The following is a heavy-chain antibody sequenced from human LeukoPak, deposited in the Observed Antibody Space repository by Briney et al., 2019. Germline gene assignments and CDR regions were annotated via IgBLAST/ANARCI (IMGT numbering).Heavy chain of an antibody. Sequence: GSLRLSCEASGFTFTSHTMNWVRQAPGKGLEWIGEINHSGSTNYNPSLKSRVTISVDTSKNQFSLKLSSVTAADTAVYYCARGPWGTVVTVRPFDLWGRGTLVTVSS. J-gene: IGHJ2*01. CDR2: INHSGST. D-gene: IGHD4-23*01. CDR3: ARGPWGTVVTVRPFDL. V-gene: IGHV4-34*01. CDR1: GFTFTSHT.